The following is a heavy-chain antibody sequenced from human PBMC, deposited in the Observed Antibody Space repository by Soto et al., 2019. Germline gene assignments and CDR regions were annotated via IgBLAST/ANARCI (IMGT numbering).Heavy chain of an antibody. Sequence: ASVKVSCKASGYSFTSYGISWVRQAPGQGLEWMGWISAYNGNANYAQKLQGRVTMTTDTSTSTAYMELRSLRSDDTAVYYCAREFKYYYDSSGYYYFDYWGQATLVTVSS. D-gene: IGHD3-22*01. J-gene: IGHJ4*02. CDR3: AREFKYYYDSSGYYYFDY. CDR2: ISAYNGNA. CDR1: GYSFTSYG. V-gene: IGHV1-18*01.